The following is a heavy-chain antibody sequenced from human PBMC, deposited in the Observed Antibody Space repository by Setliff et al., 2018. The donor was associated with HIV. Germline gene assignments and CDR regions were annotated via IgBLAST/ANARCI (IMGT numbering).Heavy chain of an antibody. CDR3: ASDKFEQFVRGGGCLDI. D-gene: IGHD6-6*01. Sequence: ASVKVSCKSSGSRFSSYDISWVRQAPGQGLEWMGWISTYNGNTNHAQNFQGRFTMTTDTSPSTAYMYLRGLRSHDTAVYYCASDKFEQFVRGGGCLDIWGQGTMVTVSS. J-gene: IGHJ3*02. CDR1: GSRFSSYD. V-gene: IGHV1-18*01. CDR2: ISTYNGNT.